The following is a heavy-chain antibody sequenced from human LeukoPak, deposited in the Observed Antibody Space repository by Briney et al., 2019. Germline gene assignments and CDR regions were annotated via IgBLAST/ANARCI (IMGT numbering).Heavy chain of an antibody. CDR2: IRGSADNT. Sequence: PGGSLRLSCAASGFAFSIYGMSWVRQAPGKGLEWVSAIRGSADNTYYADSVKGRFTISRDNSKNTLYLQMNSLKTEDTAVYYCTTGRSRDFWSGYYYYMDVWGKGTTVTVSS. D-gene: IGHD3-3*01. J-gene: IGHJ6*03. V-gene: IGHV3-23*01. CDR1: GFAFSIYG. CDR3: TTGRSRDFWSGYYYYMDV.